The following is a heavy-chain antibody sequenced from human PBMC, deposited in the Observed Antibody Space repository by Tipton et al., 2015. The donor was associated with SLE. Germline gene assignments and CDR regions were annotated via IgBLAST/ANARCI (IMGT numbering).Heavy chain of an antibody. V-gene: IGHV4-4*07. Sequence: TLSLTCTVSGGSISSYYWSWIRQPAGKGLGWIGRIYTSGSTNYKPSLKSRVTMSVDTSKNQFSLKLSSVTAADTAVYYCARDRSIAAAGTDAFDIWGQGTIVTVSS. D-gene: IGHD6-13*01. CDR3: ARDRSIAAAGTDAFDI. CDR2: IYTSGST. CDR1: GGSISSYY. J-gene: IGHJ3*02.